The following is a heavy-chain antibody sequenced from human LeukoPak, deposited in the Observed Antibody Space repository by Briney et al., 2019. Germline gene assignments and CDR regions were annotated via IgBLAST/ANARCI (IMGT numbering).Heavy chain of an antibody. CDR1: GVSVSSGSYY. V-gene: IGHV4-31*03. CDR3: ARVIVGTTNFDY. CDR2: IYYNGNT. D-gene: IGHD1-26*01. Sequence: KASETLSLTCTVSGVSVSSGSYYWSWIRQPPGKGLEWIGYIYYNGNTYYNPSLRSRVAISVDTSKNQFSLKLNYVTAADTAVYYCARVIVGTTNFDYWGQGTLVTVSS. J-gene: IGHJ4*02.